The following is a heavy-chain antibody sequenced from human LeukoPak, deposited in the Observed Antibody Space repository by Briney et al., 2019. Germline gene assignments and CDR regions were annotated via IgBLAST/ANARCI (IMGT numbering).Heavy chain of an antibody. CDR1: GGTFSSYA. Sequence: ASVKVSCKASGGTFSSYAISWVRQAPGQGLEWMGGIIPIFGTANYAQKFQGRVTITADKSTSTAYMELSSLRSEDTAVYYSARGRYYYGSGIPDYWGQGTLVTVSS. CDR3: ARGRYYYGSGIPDY. J-gene: IGHJ4*02. D-gene: IGHD3-10*01. V-gene: IGHV1-69*06. CDR2: IIPIFGTA.